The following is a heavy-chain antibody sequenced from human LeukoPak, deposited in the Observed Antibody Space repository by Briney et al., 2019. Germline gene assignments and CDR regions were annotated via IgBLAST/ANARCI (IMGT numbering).Heavy chain of an antibody. CDR3: ARSERYSSGWYFYFDY. CDR1: GGSISTYY. J-gene: IGHJ4*02. CDR2: INYSGST. Sequence: PSESLSLTCTVSGGSISTYYWGWIRQPPGKGLEWIGYINYSGSTNYKPSLESRVTISIDTSKNQFSLNLSSVTAADTAVYYCARSERYSSGWYFYFDYWGQGTLVTVSS. D-gene: IGHD6-19*01. V-gene: IGHV4-59*01.